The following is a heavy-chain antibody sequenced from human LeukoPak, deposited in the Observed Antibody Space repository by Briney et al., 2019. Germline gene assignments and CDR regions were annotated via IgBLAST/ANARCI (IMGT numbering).Heavy chain of an antibody. V-gene: IGHV3-23*01. J-gene: IGHJ4*02. D-gene: IGHD6-13*01. CDR1: GFTLSSYA. CDR2: ISGSGGST. Sequence: GGSLRLSCAASGFTLSSYAMSWVRQAPGKGLEWVSAISGSGGSTYYADSVKGRFTISRDNSKNTLYLQMNSLRAEDTAVYYCAKDRAAAGKGPYYFDYWGQGTLVTVSS. CDR3: AKDRAAAGKGPYYFDY.